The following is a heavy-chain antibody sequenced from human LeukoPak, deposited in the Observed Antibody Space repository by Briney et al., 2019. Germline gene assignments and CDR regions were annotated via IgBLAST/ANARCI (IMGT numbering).Heavy chain of an antibody. J-gene: IGHJ4*02. CDR1: GFTFSNAW. CDR2: IKSKTDGGTT. CDR3: TTGYYYDSSGYIDY. D-gene: IGHD3-22*01. V-gene: IGHV3-15*07. Sequence: KSGGSLRLSCAASGFTFSNAWMNWVRQAPGKGLEWVGRIKSKTDGGTTDYAAPVKGRFTISRDDSKNTLYLQMNSLKTEDTAVYYCTTGYYYDSSGYIDYWGQGTLVTVSS.